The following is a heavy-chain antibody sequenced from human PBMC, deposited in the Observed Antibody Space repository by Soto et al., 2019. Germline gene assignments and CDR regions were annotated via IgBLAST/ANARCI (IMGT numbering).Heavy chain of an antibody. V-gene: IGHV1-2*02. D-gene: IGHD2-2*01. Sequence: GASVKVSCKTSEYTFTDNYIYWLRQAPGQGLEWMGWLNPNTGATDFAQRFQGRVTLTSDTSISTAYMELSRLTSDDTAVFYCARQSCSSTSCFYDYWGPGTLVTVS. CDR1: EYTFTDNY. CDR2: LNPNTGAT. J-gene: IGHJ4*02. CDR3: ARQSCSSTSCFYDY.